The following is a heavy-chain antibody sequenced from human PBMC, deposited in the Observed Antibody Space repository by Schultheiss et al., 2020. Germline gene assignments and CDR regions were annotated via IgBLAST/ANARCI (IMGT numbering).Heavy chain of an antibody. CDR1: GFTFDDYA. V-gene: IGHV3-23*01. CDR2: ISGSGDST. D-gene: IGHD1-14*01. CDR3: AKGNVRTWYLAY. Sequence: GGSLRLSCAASGFTFDDYAMHWVRQAPGKGLEWVSGISGSGDSTYYADSVKGRFTISRDNSKNTLYLQMNSLRAEDTAAYYCAKGNVRTWYLAYWGQGTLVTVSS. J-gene: IGHJ4*02.